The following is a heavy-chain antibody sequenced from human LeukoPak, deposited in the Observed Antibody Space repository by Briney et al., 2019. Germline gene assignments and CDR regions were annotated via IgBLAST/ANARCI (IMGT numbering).Heavy chain of an antibody. J-gene: IGHJ4*02. D-gene: IGHD6-19*01. CDR1: GGSFSGYY. Sequence: SETLSLTCAVYGGSFSGYYWSWIRQPPGKGLEWIGEINHSGSTNYNPSLKSRVTISVDTSKNQLSLKLSSVTAADTAVYYCARGASSSDPTLVIAVASFDYWGQGTLVTVSS. CDR3: ARGASSSDPTLVIAVASFDY. V-gene: IGHV4-34*01. CDR2: INHSGST.